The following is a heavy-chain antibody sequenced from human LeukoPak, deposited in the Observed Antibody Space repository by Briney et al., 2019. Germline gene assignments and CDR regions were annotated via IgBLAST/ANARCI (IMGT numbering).Heavy chain of an antibody. J-gene: IGHJ6*02. Sequence: GASVKVSCKASGGTFSSYAISWVRQAPGQGLEWMGGIIPIFGTANYAQKFQGRVTITADESASTAYMELSSLRSEDTAVYYCARATYYYDSSGYYTGRYYYGMDVWGQGTTVTVSS. CDR1: GGTFSSYA. D-gene: IGHD3-22*01. V-gene: IGHV1-69*13. CDR3: ARATYYYDSSGYYTGRYYYGMDV. CDR2: IIPIFGTA.